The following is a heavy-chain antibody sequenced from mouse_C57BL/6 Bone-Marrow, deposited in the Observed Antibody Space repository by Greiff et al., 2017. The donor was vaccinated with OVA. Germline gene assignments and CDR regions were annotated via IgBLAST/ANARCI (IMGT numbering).Heavy chain of an antibody. D-gene: IGHD1-1*01. J-gene: IGHJ1*03. CDR2: IDPSDSET. CDR3: AAITTVPLNV. V-gene: IGHV1-52*01. Sequence: QVQLKQPGAELVRPGSSVKLSCKASGYTFTSYWMHWVKQRPIQGLEWIGNIDPSDSETHYNQKFKDKATLTVDKSSSTAYMQLSSLTSEDSAVYYCAAITTVPLNVWGTGTTVTVSS. CDR1: GYTFTSYW.